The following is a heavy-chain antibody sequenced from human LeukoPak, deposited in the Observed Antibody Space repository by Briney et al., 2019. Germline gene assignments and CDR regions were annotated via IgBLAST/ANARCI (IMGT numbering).Heavy chain of an antibody. J-gene: IGHJ4*02. V-gene: IGHV1-69*04. CDR1: GGIFSSYA. Sequence: EASVKVSCKASGGIFSSYALSWVRQAPGQGLEWMGRIIPILGKANYAQKFQGRVTITADKSTSTAYMDLSSLRSEDTAVYYCARDLPPYYFDYWGQGTLVTVSS. CDR3: ARDLPPYYFDY. CDR2: IIPILGKA.